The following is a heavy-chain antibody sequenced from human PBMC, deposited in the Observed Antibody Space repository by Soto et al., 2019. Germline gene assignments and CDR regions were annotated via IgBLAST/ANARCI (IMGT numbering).Heavy chain of an antibody. CDR3: ARRALRWLLDY. D-gene: IGHD5-12*01. V-gene: IGHV3-30-3*01. J-gene: IGHJ4*02. Sequence: QVQLVESGGGVVQPGRSLRLSCAASGFTFSSYAMHWVRQAPGKGLEWVAVISYDGSNKYYADSVKGRFTISRDNSKNTLYLQMNRLRAEDTAVYYCARRALRWLLDYWGQGTLVTVSS. CDR1: GFTFSSYA. CDR2: ISYDGSNK.